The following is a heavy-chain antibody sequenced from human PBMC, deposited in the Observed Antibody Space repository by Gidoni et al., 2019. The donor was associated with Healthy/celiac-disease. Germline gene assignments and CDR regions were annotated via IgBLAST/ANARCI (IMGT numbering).Heavy chain of an antibody. J-gene: IGHJ5*02. Sequence: EVQLVESGGGLVKPGGSLRLSCAASGFTFSSYSMNWVRQAPGKGLEWVSSISSISSYIYYADSVKGRFTISRDNAKNSLYLQMNSLRAEDTAVYYCARDGLIAAADPWGQGTLVTVSS. D-gene: IGHD6-13*01. V-gene: IGHV3-21*01. CDR1: GFTFSSYS. CDR2: ISSISSYI. CDR3: ARDGLIAAADP.